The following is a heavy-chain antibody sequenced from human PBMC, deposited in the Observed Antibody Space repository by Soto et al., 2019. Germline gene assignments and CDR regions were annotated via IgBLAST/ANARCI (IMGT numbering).Heavy chain of an antibody. V-gene: IGHV1-2*02. J-gene: IGHJ4*02. CDR1: GYTFTGYY. Sequence: QVQLVQSGAEVKKPGASVKVSCKASGYTFTGYYMHWVRQAPGQGLEWMGWINPNSGGTNYAPKFKGGLTMTRDTSIRTAYMELSRRRSDDTAVYFCASGGAGYNYLDYWGQGTLVTVSS. D-gene: IGHD5-12*01. CDR3: ASGGAGYNYLDY. CDR2: INPNSGGT.